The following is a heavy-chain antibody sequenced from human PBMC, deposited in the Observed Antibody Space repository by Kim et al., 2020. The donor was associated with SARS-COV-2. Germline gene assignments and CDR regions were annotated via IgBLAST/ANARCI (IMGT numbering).Heavy chain of an antibody. V-gene: IGHV5-10-1*01. D-gene: IGHD6-13*01. CDR3: ATERNVLPAAAGTVSCWFDP. CDR1: GYSFTSYW. J-gene: IGHJ5*02. CDR2: IDPSDSYT. Sequence: GESLKISCKGSGYSFTSYWISWVRQMPGKGLEWMGRIDPSDSYTNYSPSFQGHVTISADKSISTAYLQWSSLKASDTAMYYCATERNVLPAAAGTVSCWFDPWGQGTLVTVSS.